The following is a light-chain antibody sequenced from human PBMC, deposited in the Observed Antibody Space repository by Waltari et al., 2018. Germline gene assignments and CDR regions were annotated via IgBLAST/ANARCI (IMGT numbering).Light chain of an antibody. Sequence: QSVLTQPPSASETSGQRVTISCSGSSSNIGSKTVNWYQQLPGTAPNLLIYSNDKRPSGVPERFSGSKSGTSASLAISGLQSEDEAEYYCAAWDDSLNAVVFGGGTKVTVL. J-gene: IGLJ2*01. CDR3: AAWDDSLNAVV. V-gene: IGLV1-44*01. CDR2: SND. CDR1: SSNIGSKT.